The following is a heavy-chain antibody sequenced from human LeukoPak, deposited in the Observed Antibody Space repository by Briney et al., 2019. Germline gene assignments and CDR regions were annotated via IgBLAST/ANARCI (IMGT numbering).Heavy chain of an antibody. V-gene: IGHV4-39*07. CDR1: GGSISSSSYY. Sequence: PSETLSLTCTVSGGSISSSSYYWGWIRQPPGKGLEWIGSIYYSGSTNYNPSLKSRVTISVDTSKNQFSLKLSSVTAADTAVYYCARDQIWFDPWGQGTLVTVSS. CDR3: ARDQIWFDP. J-gene: IGHJ5*02. CDR2: IYYSGST.